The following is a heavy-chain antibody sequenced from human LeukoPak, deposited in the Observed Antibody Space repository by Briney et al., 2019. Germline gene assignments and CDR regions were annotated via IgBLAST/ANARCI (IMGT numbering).Heavy chain of an antibody. CDR3: AKPESSIQLWLAPFDY. CDR1: GFTFSSYA. V-gene: IGHV3-23*01. CDR2: ISGSGGST. D-gene: IGHD5-18*01. J-gene: IGHJ4*02. Sequence: GGSLRLSCAASGFTFSSYAMSWVRQAPGKGLEWVSAISGSGGSTYYADSVKGRFTISRDNSKNTLYLQMNSLRAEDTAAYYCAKPESSIQLWLAPFDYWGQGTLVTVSS.